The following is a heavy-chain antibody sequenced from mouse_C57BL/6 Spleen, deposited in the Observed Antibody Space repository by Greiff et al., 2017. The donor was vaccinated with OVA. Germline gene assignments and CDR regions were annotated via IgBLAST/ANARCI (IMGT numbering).Heavy chain of an antibody. CDR1: GFTFSDYG. V-gene: IGHV5-17*01. CDR2: ISSGSSTI. D-gene: IGHD1-1*01. CDR3: ARVVATRGAMDY. Sequence: DVMLVESGGGLVKPGGSLKLSCAASGFTFSDYGMHWVRQAPEKGLEWVAYISSGSSTIYYADTVKGRFTISRDNAKNTLFLQMTSLRSEDTAMYYCARVVATRGAMDYWGQGTSVTVSS. J-gene: IGHJ4*01.